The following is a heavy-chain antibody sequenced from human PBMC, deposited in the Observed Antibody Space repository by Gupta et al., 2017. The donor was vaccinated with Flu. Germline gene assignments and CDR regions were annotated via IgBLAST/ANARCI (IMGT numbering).Heavy chain of an antibody. CDR3: ARDFNGLYFDY. CDR2: ISISSSYI. D-gene: IGHD4-17*01. Sequence: EVQLVESGGGRVKPGGSLRLSLAASGFTFSSYSMNWVRQAPGKGLEWVSSISISSSYIYYADSVKGRFTISRDNAKNSLYLQMNSLGAEDTAVYYCARDFNGLYFDYWGQGTLVTVSS. V-gene: IGHV3-21*01. CDR1: GFTFSSYS. J-gene: IGHJ4*02.